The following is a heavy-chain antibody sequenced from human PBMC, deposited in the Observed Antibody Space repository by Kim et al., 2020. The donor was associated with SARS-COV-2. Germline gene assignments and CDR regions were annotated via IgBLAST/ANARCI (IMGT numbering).Heavy chain of an antibody. J-gene: IGHJ4*02. CDR3: ARGDTAMVSWPSDY. Sequence: GGSLRLSCAASGFTFSSYGMHWVRQAPGKGLEWVAVIWYDGSNKYYADSVKGRFTISRDNSKNTLYLQMNSLRAEDTAVYYCARGDTAMVSWPSDYWGQGTLVTVSS. CDR2: IWYDGSNK. CDR1: GFTFSSYG. V-gene: IGHV3-33*01. D-gene: IGHD5-18*01.